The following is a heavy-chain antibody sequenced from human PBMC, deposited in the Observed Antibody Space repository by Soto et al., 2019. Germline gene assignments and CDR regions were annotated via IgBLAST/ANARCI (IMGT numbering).Heavy chain of an antibody. V-gene: IGHV4-39*01. D-gene: IGHD2-2*01. CDR1: GGSISSSSYY. Sequence: SETLSLTCTVSGGSISSSSYYWGWIRQPPGKGLEWIGSIYYSGSTYYNPSLKSRVTISVDTSKNQFSLKLSSVTAADTAVYYCARLIAEVVPAAISWGQGTLVTVSS. CDR2: IYYSGST. CDR3: ARLIAEVVPAAIS. J-gene: IGHJ4*02.